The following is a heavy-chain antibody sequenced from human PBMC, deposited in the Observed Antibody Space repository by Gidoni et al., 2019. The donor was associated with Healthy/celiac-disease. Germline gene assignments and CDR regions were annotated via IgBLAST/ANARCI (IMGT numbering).Heavy chain of an antibody. V-gene: IGHV3-33*01. CDR1: GFTFSSYG. CDR2: IWYDGSNK. J-gene: IGHJ6*02. CDR3: ARNSAGTVNEVSRYYYYYGMDV. D-gene: IGHD4-4*01. Sequence: QVQLVESGGGVVKPGRSLRLSCPASGFTFSSYGMHGVRQAPGKGLEWVAVIWYDGSNKYYADSVKGRFTISRDNSKNTLYLQMNSLRAEDTAVYYCARNSAGTVNEVSRYYYYYGMDVWGQGTTVTVSS.